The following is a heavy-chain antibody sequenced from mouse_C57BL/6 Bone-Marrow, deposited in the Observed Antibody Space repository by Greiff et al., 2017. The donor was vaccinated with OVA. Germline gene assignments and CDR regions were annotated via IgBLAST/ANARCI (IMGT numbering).Heavy chain of an antibody. CDR2: FYPGSGSI. Sequence: VKLQESGAELVKPGASVKLSCKASGYTFTEYTIHWVKQRPGQGLEWIGWFYPGSGSIKYNEKFKDKATLTADKSSSTVYMELSRLTSEDSAVYFCARHDYDGYYLYWYFDVWGTGTTVTVSS. CDR3: ARHDYDGYYLYWYFDV. D-gene: IGHD2-3*01. J-gene: IGHJ1*03. V-gene: IGHV1-62-2*01. CDR1: GYTFTEYT.